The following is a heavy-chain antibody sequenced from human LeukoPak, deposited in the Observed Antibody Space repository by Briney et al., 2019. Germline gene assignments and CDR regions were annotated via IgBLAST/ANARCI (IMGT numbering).Heavy chain of an antibody. CDR1: GFTLDNHA. Sequence: PGGSLRLSCAASGFTLDNHAMHWVRQGPGKGLEWVGIISGDSETTHYADSVKGRFTISRDNSKNTLYLQMNSLRAEDTAVYYCARDSDYGETFDYWGQGTLVTVSS. D-gene: IGHD4-17*01. CDR2: ISGDSETT. V-gene: IGHV3-43*02. J-gene: IGHJ4*02. CDR3: ARDSDYGETFDY.